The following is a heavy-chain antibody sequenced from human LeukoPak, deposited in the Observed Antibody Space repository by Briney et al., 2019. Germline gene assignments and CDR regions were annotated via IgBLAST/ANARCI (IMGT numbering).Heavy chain of an antibody. D-gene: IGHD4-23*01. CDR2: ISWNSGNV. CDR1: GFTFDDYA. Sequence: PGGSLRLSCVAFGFTFDDYAMHWVRQAPGKGLEWVSSISWNSGNVGYGDSVKGRFTISRDNAKNSLYLQMNSLRAEDTALYYCAKDKLTDYYYYHMDVWGKGTTVTVSS. J-gene: IGHJ6*03. V-gene: IGHV3-9*01. CDR3: AKDKLTDYYYYHMDV.